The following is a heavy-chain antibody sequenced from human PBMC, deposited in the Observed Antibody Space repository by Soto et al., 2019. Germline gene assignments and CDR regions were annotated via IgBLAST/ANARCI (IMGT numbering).Heavy chain of an antibody. D-gene: IGHD3-10*01. CDR2: ISSSSSTI. CDR3: ASHYVVRGVNVHIDY. CDR1: GFTFSSYS. Sequence: TGGSLRLSCAASGFTFSSYSMNWVRQAPGKGLEWVSYISSSSSTIYYADSVKGRFTISRDNAKNSLYLQMNSLRAEDTAVYYCASHYVVRGVNVHIDYWGQGTLVTVSS. J-gene: IGHJ4*02. V-gene: IGHV3-48*01.